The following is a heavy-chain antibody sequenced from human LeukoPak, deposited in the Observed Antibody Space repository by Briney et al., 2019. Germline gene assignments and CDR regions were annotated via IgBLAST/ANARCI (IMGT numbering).Heavy chain of an antibody. CDR1: GYTFTSYY. Sequence: ASVKVSCKASGYTFTSYYMHWVRQAPGQGLEWMGIINPSGGSTSYAQKFQGRVTMTRDTSTSTVYMELSSLRSEDTAVYCCARSGTYDSSGSYYFDYWGQGTLVTVSS. V-gene: IGHV1-46*01. D-gene: IGHD3-22*01. CDR3: ARSGTYDSSGSYYFDY. CDR2: INPSGGST. J-gene: IGHJ4*02.